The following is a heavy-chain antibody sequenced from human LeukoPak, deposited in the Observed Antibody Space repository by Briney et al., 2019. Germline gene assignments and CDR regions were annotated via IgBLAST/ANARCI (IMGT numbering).Heavy chain of an antibody. CDR1: GYTFTSYG. CDR3: ARDPPRIVVVVAATNYYGMDV. Sequence: ASVTVSCKASGYTFTSYGISWVRQAPGQGLEWMGWISAYNGNTNYAQKLQGRVTMTTDTSTSTAYMELRSLRSDDTAVYYCARDPPRIVVVVAATNYYGMDVWGQGTTVTVSS. CDR2: ISAYNGNT. V-gene: IGHV1-18*01. J-gene: IGHJ6*02. D-gene: IGHD2-15*01.